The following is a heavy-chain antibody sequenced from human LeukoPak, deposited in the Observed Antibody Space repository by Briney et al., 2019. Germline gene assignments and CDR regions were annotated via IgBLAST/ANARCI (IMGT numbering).Heavy chain of an antibody. CDR3: ARQDYDILTGYYMGINWFDP. CDR1: GGSISSYY. D-gene: IGHD3-9*01. J-gene: IGHJ5*02. V-gene: IGHV4-59*08. Sequence: PSETLSLTCTVSGGSISSYYWSWIRQPPGKGLEWIGYIYYSGSTNYNPSLKSRVTISVDTSKNQFSLKLSSVTAADTAVYYCARQDYDILTGYYMGINWFDPWGQGTLVTVSS. CDR2: IYYSGST.